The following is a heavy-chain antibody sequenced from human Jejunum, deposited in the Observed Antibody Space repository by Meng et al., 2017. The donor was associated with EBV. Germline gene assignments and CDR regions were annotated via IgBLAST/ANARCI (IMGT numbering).Heavy chain of an antibody. D-gene: IGHD3-3*01. CDR1: GYIRTELS. CDR2: FDPEDGET. V-gene: IGHV1-24*01. CDR3: ATAHGFTIFGVAFNFDY. Sequence: QVQLGQSGAEVKKPGSSVKVPCKASGYIRTELSMHWVRQAPGIGLEWMGGFDPEDGETIYAQKFQGRVTMTEDTSTDTAYMELSSLRSEDTAVYYCATAHGFTIFGVAFNFDYWGQGTLVTVSS. J-gene: IGHJ4*02.